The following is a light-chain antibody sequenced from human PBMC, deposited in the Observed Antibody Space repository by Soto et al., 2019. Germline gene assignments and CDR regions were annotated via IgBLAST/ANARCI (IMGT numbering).Light chain of an antibody. V-gene: IGKV3D-15*01. CDR2: GAS. J-gene: IGKJ5*01. Sequence: EIAMTQSPATLSVSPGERATLSCRASQSVGSKLAWYQQKPGQAPRLLIYGASTRATGIPARFSGSGSGTEFTLTISSLQSEDFAVYYCQQCNNWPITFGQWTRLEIK. CDR1: QSVGSK. CDR3: QQCNNWPIT.